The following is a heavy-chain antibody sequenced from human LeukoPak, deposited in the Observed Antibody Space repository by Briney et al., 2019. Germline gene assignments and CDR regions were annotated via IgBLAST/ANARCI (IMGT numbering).Heavy chain of an antibody. CDR3: AKVGQWLVGDY. J-gene: IGHJ4*02. CDR1: GSTFSNDW. D-gene: IGHD6-19*01. V-gene: IGHV3-7*03. Sequence: PGGSLRLSCAASGSTFSNDWMSWVRQAPGKGLEWVGNINQHGSETYYGDSLKGRFTISRDNSKNTLYLHMNSLRAEDTAVYYCAKVGQWLVGDYWGQGTLVTVSS. CDR2: INQHGSET.